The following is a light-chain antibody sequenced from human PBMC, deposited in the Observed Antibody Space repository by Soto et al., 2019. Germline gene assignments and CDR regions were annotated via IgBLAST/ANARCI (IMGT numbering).Light chain of an antibody. CDR2: MGA. Sequence: DIVMTQSPLSLPVTPGEPASISCRSSQSLLHSDGNNYLDWFLQKPGQSPRVLLYMGAYGASGGADRFSSSGPGKDFTLRISRVEPEDVGIYYCMQALQTPLTFGGGTSVEIK. V-gene: IGKV2-28*01. J-gene: IGKJ4*01. CDR3: MQALQTPLT. CDR1: QSLLHSDGNNY.